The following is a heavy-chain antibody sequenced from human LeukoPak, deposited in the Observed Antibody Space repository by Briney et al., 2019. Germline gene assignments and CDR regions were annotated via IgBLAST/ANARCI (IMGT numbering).Heavy chain of an antibody. CDR2: ISWNSGSI. J-gene: IGHJ4*02. V-gene: IGHV3-9*01. CDR3: AKGPGRRVVATMFDY. Sequence: GGSLRLSCVASGYTFDDYAMHWVRQAPGKGLGWVSGISWNSGSIGYADSVKGRFTISRDNAKNSLYLQMNSLRAEDTALYYCAKGPGRRVVATMFDYWGQGTLVTVSS. D-gene: IGHD5-12*01. CDR1: GYTFDDYA.